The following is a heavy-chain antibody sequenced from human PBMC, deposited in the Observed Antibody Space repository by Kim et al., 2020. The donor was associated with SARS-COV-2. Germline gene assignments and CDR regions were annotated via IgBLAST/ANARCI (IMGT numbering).Heavy chain of an antibody. CDR2: ISYDGSNK. Sequence: GGSLRLSCAASGFTFSGYPMHWVRQAPGKGLEWVAVISYDGSNKYYADSVKGRFTISRDNSKNTLYLEMTNLKSDDTAVYYCARVGEADVVVEIPAATFDSWGQGTLVIVSS. J-gene: IGHJ4*02. V-gene: IGHV3-30*04. D-gene: IGHD2-21*01. CDR1: GFTFSGYP. CDR3: ARVGEADVVVEIPAATFDS.